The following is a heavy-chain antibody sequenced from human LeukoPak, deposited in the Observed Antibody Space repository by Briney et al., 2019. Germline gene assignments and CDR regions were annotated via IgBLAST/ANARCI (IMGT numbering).Heavy chain of an antibody. CDR3: ARGLFGYGPQYYYYLDV. Sequence: NTSQTLSLTCTVSDGSLRSDNYYWSWIRQPAGKGLQWIGRVNTSGRTKYNPSLKSRVTISPDTSENQFSLNLTFVTAADTAVYYCARGLFGYGPQYYYYLDVWGKGTTVTVSS. J-gene: IGHJ6*03. D-gene: IGHD3-16*01. V-gene: IGHV4-61*02. CDR2: VNTSGRT. CDR1: DGSLRSDNYY.